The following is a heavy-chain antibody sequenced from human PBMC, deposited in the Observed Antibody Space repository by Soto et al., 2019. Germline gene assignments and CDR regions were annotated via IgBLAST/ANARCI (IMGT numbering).Heavy chain of an antibody. J-gene: IGHJ5*02. V-gene: IGHV4-34*01. CDR1: GGSFSGYY. CDR2: VNDRGST. Sequence: PSETLSLTCAVYGGSFSGYYWSWIRQPPGKGLEWIGEVNDRGSTNYNPSLKSRLTMSIDTSKREFSLKLSSVTAADTAVYYCARLRSDPWGQGTLVTVSS. CDR3: ARLRSDP.